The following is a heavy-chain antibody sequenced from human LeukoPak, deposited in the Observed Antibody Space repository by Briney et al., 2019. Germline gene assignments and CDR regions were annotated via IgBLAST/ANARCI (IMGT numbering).Heavy chain of an antibody. CDR3: ARGPLRVVAIYYFDY. Sequence: GGSLRLSCAASGFTFSIYGMHWVRQAPGKGLVWVAVIWYDGSNIYCADSVKGRFPISRDNYKNTLYLQMHSLRAEDTAVYYCARGPLRVVAIYYFDYWGQGTLVTVSS. V-gene: IGHV3-33*01. CDR1: GFTFSIYG. D-gene: IGHD2-15*01. CDR2: IWYDGSNI. J-gene: IGHJ4*02.